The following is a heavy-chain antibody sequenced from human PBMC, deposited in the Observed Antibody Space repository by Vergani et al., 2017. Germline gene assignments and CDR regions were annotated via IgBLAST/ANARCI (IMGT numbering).Heavy chain of an antibody. CDR3: AKHFRGWGIDY. J-gene: IGHJ4*02. CDR1: GFTLSNYD. V-gene: IGHV3-30*02. Sequence: QVHLVESGGGVVQRGGSLRLSCATSGFTLSNYDMQWIRQGPGKGLEFVAFIQFDGSNQYYADSVKGRFTLSRDFSKNTLYLQMNSLRTEETATYYCAKHFRGWGIDYWGQGTQVIVSS. D-gene: IGHD3-16*01. CDR2: IQFDGSNQ.